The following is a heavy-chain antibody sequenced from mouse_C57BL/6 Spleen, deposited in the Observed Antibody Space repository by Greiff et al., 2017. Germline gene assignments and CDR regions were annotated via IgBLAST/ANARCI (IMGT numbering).Heavy chain of an antibody. D-gene: IGHD4-1*01. CDR2: ISSGSSTI. V-gene: IGHV5-17*01. CDR3: ARNWDYYAMDY. Sequence: EVKLVESGGGLVKPGGSLKLSCAAPGFTFSDYGMHWVRQAPEKGLEWVAYISSGSSTIYYADTVKGRFTISRDNAKNTLFLQMTSLRSEDTAMYYCARNWDYYAMDYWGQGTSVTVSS. J-gene: IGHJ4*01. CDR1: GFTFSDYG.